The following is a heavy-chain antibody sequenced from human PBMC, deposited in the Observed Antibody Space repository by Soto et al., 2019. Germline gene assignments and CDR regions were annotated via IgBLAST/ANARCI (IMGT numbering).Heavy chain of an antibody. V-gene: IGHV5-51*01. D-gene: IGHD1-1*01. CDR1: GYSFTTYW. CDR3: ARQYNWNDGHWFDP. J-gene: IGHJ5*02. Sequence: SCKGSGYSFTTYWIAWVRQMPGRGLEWMGIVYPGDSDTRYSPSFQGQVTISADKSISTAYLQWSSLKASDTAVYYCARQYNWNDGHWFDPWGQGTLVTVSS. CDR2: VYPGDSDT.